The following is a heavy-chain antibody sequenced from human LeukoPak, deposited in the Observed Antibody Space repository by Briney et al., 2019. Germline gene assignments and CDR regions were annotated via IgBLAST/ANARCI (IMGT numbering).Heavy chain of an antibody. V-gene: IGHV3-7*03. Sequence: GGSLRLSCAASGFTFSSYWMSWVRQAPGKGLEWVANIKQDGSEKYYVDSVKGRFTISRDNSKNTLYLQMNSLRAEDTAVYYCAKDRGIISDYWGQGTLVTVSS. J-gene: IGHJ4*02. CDR3: AKDRGIISDY. CDR1: GFTFSSYW. CDR2: IKQDGSEK. D-gene: IGHD3-10*01.